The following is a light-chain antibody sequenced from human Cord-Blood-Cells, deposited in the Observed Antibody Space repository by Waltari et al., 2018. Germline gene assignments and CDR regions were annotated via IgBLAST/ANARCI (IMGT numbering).Light chain of an antibody. Sequence: QSALTQPRPVSGSPGQSVTISCTGTSSDVGVYNYVSWYPQHTGKAPKLMIYDVSKRPSGVPDRFSGSKSGNTASLTISGLQAEDEADYYCCSYAGSYTLVFGGGTKLTVL. V-gene: IGLV2-11*01. CDR1: SSDVGVYNY. J-gene: IGLJ3*02. CDR3: CSYAGSYTLV. CDR2: DVS.